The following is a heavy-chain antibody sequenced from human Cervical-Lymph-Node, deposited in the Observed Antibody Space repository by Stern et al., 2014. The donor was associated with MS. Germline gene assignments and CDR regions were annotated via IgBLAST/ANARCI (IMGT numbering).Heavy chain of an antibody. CDR2: IIAYKVNT. V-gene: IGHV1-18*01. J-gene: IGHJ5*02. D-gene: IGHD1-14*01. CDR1: GFALTSAG. CDR3: ARHSIKGYNCFDT. Sequence: HVQLGQSGAELKKPWASVKVSCKASGFALTSAGISWVRQAPGQGLEWMGWIIAYKVNTTYAQRFQDRVNMTTDTSTSTAYMELRSLRSDDTAVYYCARHSIKGYNCFDTWGQGTLVTVSS.